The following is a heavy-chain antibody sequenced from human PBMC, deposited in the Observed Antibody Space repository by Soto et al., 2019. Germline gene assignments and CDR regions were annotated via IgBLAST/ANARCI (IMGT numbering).Heavy chain of an antibody. D-gene: IGHD3-10*01. V-gene: IGHV3-15*01. CDR3: TTYYGSGSSYYYYMDV. J-gene: IGHJ6*03. CDR2: IKSKTDGGTT. CDR1: GFTFSNAW. Sequence: GGSLRLSCAASGFTFSNAWMSWVRQAPGKGLEWVGRIKSKTDGGTTDYAAPVKGRFTISRDDSKNTLYLQMNSLKTEDTAVYYCTTYYGSGSSYYYYMDVWGKGTTVTVSS.